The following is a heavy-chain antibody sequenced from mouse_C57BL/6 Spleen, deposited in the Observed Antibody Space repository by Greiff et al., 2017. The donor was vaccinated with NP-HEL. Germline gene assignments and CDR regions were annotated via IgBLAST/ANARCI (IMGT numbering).Heavy chain of an antibody. CDR2: IYPGDGDT. J-gene: IGHJ2*01. D-gene: IGHD2-5*01. CDR3: ARAGCYYSNYVGLDY. Sequence: VQLQQSGAELVKPGASVKISCKASGYAFSSYWMNWVKQRPGKGLEWIGQIYPGDGDTNYNGKFKGKATLTADKSSSTAYMQLSSLTSEDSAVYFCARAGCYYSNYVGLDYWGQGTTLTVSS. CDR1: GYAFSSYW. V-gene: IGHV1-80*01.